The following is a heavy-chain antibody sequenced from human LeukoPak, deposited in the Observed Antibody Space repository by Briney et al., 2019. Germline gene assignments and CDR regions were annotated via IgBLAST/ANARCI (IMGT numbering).Heavy chain of an antibody. J-gene: IGHJ3*02. D-gene: IGHD2-2*01. CDR1: GGSISSYY. V-gene: IGHV4-59*01. CDR3: ASYTTSRYCSSTSCYRALDI. CDR2: IYYSGST. Sequence: SETLSLTCTVSGGSISSYYWSWIRQPPGKGLEGMGYIYYSGSTNYNPSLKSRVTISVDTPKNQFSLKLSSMTAADTAVYYCASYTTSRYCSSTSCYRALDIWGQGTMVTVSS.